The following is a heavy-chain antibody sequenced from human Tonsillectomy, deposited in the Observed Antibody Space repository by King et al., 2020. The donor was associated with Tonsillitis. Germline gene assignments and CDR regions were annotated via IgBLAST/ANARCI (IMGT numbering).Heavy chain of an antibody. CDR3: ASSSSIAARPDDAFDI. CDR1: GYTFTGYY. D-gene: IGHD6-6*01. V-gene: IGHV1-2*02. Sequence: VQLVESGAEVKKPGASVKVSCKASGYTFTGYYMHWVRQAPGQGLEWMGWINPNSGGTNYAQKFQGRVTMTRDTSISTAYMELSRLRSDDTAVYYCASSSSIAARPDDAFDIWGQGTMVTVSS. CDR2: INPNSGGT. J-gene: IGHJ3*02.